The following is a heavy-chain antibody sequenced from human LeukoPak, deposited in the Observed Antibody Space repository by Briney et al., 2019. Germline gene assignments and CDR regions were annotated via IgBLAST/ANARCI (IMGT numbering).Heavy chain of an antibody. CDR1: GFSFSTYR. CDR2: ISSRSSYI. J-gene: IGHJ4*02. D-gene: IGHD3-10*01. Sequence: GESLRLSCAASGFSFSTYRVNWVRQTPGKGLEWVSSISSRSSYIYNANSVEGRFTISRDNAKNSLFLQMNSLRDEDTAVYYCARDGDITLLRGPAAFFDYWGQGILVTVSS. CDR3: ARDGDITLLRGPAAFFDY. V-gene: IGHV3-21*01.